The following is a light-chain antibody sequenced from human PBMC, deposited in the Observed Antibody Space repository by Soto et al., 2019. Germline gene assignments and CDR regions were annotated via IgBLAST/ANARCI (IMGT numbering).Light chain of an antibody. CDR1: MLDVGAYNL. J-gene: IGLJ3*02. Sequence: QSVLTQPASVSGSAGQSITISCSGTMLDVGAYNLVSWYQQHPGTAPKLIIYEVRNRPSGISSRFSGSRSGNTASLTISGLQSEEEGDYDCSAYTSRSTLVFGGGTKLTVL. CDR2: EVR. CDR3: SAYTSRSTLV. V-gene: IGLV2-14*01.